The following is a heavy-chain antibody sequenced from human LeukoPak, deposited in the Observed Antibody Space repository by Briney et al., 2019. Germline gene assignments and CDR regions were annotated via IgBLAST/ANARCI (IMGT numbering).Heavy chain of an antibody. J-gene: IGHJ4*02. V-gene: IGHV3-13*01. CDR3: VREARGYHYTYFDY. CDR1: GLTLGGHD. Sequence: GGSLRLSCTASGLTLGGHDMHWVRQTTREGLEWVAAVSSGHHAFYGGSVKGRFTVSREDGKNSLYLQMNSLRAGDTAVYYCVREARGYHYTYFDYWGQGSLVTVSS. D-gene: IGHD5-18*01. CDR2: VSSGHHA.